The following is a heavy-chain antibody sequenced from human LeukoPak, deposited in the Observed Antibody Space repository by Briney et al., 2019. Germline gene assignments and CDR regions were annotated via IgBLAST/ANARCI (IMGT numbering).Heavy chain of an antibody. V-gene: IGHV4-34*01. J-gene: IGHJ4*02. CDR1: GGSFSGYY. CDR2: INHSGST. Sequence: SSETLSLTCAVDGGSFSGYYWSWIRQPPGKGLEWIGEINHSGSTNYNPFLKRRVTISVDTSKNQFSLKLRSVTAADTAVYYRAREDSNAEKIDYWGQGTLVTVSS. CDR3: AREDSNAEKIDY. D-gene: IGHD5-18*01.